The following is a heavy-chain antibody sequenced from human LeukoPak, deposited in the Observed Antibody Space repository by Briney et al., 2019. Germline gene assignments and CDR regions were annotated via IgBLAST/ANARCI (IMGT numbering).Heavy chain of an antibody. Sequence: PGGSLRLSCAASGFTFSSYEMNWVRQAPGKGLEWVSYISSSGSTIYYADSVKGRFTISRDNAKNSLYLQMNSLRAEDTAVYYCTTVTTNTSSYYYYYYMDVWGKGTTVTVSS. D-gene: IGHD4-17*01. J-gene: IGHJ6*03. CDR2: ISSSGSTI. CDR3: TTVTTNTSSYYYYYYMDV. V-gene: IGHV3-48*03. CDR1: GFTFSSYE.